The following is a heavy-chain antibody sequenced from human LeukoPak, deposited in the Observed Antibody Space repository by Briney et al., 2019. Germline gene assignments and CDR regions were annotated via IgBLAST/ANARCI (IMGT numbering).Heavy chain of an antibody. CDR3: AKALYYYDSGILDY. D-gene: IGHD3-22*01. CDR1: GYSISSGYL. V-gene: IGHV4-38-2*02. J-gene: IGHJ4*02. CDR2: IDGSGSS. Sequence: SETLSLTCTVSGYSISSGYLWGWIRQPPGKGLEWIGSIDGSGSSYYNPSLKSRVTISVDTSRNQFSLKMTSVTAADTAVYYCAKALYYYDSGILDYWGQGTLVTVSS.